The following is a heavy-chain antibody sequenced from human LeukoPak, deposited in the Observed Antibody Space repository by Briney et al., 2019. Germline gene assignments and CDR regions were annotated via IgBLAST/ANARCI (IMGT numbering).Heavy chain of an antibody. Sequence: PSETLSLTCTVSGGSISSYYRSWIRQPPGKGLEWIGYIYYSGSTNYNPSLKSRVTISVDTSKNQFSLKLSSVTAADTAVYYCARVAPNYYYGMDVWGQGTTVTVSS. CDR1: GGSISSYY. CDR3: ARVAPNYYYGMDV. J-gene: IGHJ6*02. CDR2: IYYSGST. V-gene: IGHV4-59*01.